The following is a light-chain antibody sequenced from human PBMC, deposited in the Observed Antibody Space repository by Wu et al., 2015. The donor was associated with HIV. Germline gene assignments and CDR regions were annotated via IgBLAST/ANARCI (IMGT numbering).Light chain of an antibody. V-gene: IGKV1-39*01. CDR3: QQSYSTPLLT. CDR2: MTS. J-gene: IGKJ4*01. CDR1: QNIDKY. Sequence: DMQMTQSPSFLSASVGDRVTITCRASQNIDKYLNWYQQKPGRAPKLLIYMTSSLQGGVPSRFSGSGSGTDFTLTISSLQPEDFASYYCQQSYSTPLLTFGGGTKVEIK.